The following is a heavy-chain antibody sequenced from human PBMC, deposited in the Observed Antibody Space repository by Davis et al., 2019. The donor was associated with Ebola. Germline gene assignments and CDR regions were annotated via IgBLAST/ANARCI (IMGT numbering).Heavy chain of an antibody. CDR1: GGSISSYY. V-gene: IGHV4-59*12. CDR2: IYYSGST. J-gene: IGHJ4*02. D-gene: IGHD5-24*01. Sequence: MPSETLSLTCTVSGGSISSYYWSWIRQPPGKGLEWIGYIYYSGSTNYNPSLKSRVTISVDTSKNQFSLKLSSVTAADTAVYYCARGGGYNFVDYWGQGTLVTVSS. CDR3: ARGGGYNFVDY.